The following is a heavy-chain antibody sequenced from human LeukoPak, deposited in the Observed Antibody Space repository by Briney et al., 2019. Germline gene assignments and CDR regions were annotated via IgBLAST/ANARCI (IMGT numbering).Heavy chain of an antibody. D-gene: IGHD3-10*01. V-gene: IGHV4-59*01. CDR2: IYYNGIS. CDR3: ARVLTYFYGSGTYSAAHYYFDY. Sequence: PSETLSLTCTVSNASISSNYWSWIRQPPGKGLEWIGYIYYNGISNYNPSLKSRVTMSLDTSKNQRSLGLSSVTAADTAVYYCARVLTYFYGSGTYSAAHYYFDYWGQGALVTVSS. J-gene: IGHJ4*02. CDR1: NASISSNY.